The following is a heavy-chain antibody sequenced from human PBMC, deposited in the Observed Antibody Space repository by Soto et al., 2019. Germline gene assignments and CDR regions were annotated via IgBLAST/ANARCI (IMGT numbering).Heavy chain of an antibody. CDR3: ARDGIFGVVIITGFDY. D-gene: IGHD3-3*01. Sequence: QVQLVQSGAEVKKPGASVKVSCKASGYTFTSYAMHWVRQAPGQRLEWMGWINAGNGNTKYSQKFQGRVTITRDTSASTAYRELSSLRSEDTAVYYCARDGIFGVVIITGFDYWGQGTLVTVSS. CDR2: INAGNGNT. V-gene: IGHV1-3*01. J-gene: IGHJ4*02. CDR1: GYTFTSYA.